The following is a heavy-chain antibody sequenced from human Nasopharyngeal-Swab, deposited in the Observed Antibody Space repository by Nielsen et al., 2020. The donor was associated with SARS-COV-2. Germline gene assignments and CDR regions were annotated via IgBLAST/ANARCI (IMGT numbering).Heavy chain of an antibody. D-gene: IGHD6-13*01. CDR3: VRSSSWYYFDY. J-gene: IGHJ4*02. CDR2: IYHSGST. Sequence: WIRQPPGKGLEWIGYIYHSGSTYYNPSLKSRLTISVDKSKNQFSLQLSSVTAADTAVYYCVRSSSWYYFDYWAQGTQVTVSS. V-gene: IGHV4-30-2*01.